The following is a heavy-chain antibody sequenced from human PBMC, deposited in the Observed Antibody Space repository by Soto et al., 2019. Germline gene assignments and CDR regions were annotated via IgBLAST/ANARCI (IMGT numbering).Heavy chain of an antibody. CDR2: MNHNSGNT. J-gene: IGHJ4*02. CDR1: GYTFTSYD. D-gene: IGHD1-1*01. Sequence: QVQLVQSGAEVKKPGASVKVSCKASGYTFTSYDINWVRQATRQGLEWMGWMNHNSGNTGYAQKFQGRVTMTRNPSISTAYMELSSLRSDDTAVYYCAREPRTGTIDYWGQGTVVTVSS. V-gene: IGHV1-8*01. CDR3: AREPRTGTIDY.